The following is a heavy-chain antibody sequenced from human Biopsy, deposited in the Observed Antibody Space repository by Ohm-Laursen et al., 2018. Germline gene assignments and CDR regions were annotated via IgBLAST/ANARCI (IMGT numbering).Heavy chain of an antibody. CDR2: INPKSGDT. D-gene: IGHD2-2*01. CDR3: ARGRRHCSGTCSRWYFDL. J-gene: IGHJ2*01. V-gene: IGHV1-2*02. CDR1: GYTFTAFS. Sequence: SVKVSCKPSGYTFTAFSVHWLRQAPGQGLEWMGWINPKSGDTDYAQNFQGRVSMTRDTSISTAYMDLSRLRSDDTAVYYCARGRRHCSGTCSRWYFDLWGRGTLVTVSS.